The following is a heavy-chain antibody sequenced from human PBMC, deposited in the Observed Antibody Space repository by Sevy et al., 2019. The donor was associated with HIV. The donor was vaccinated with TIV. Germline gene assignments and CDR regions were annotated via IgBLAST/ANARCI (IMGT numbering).Heavy chain of an antibody. Sequence: GGSLRLSCAASGFTFSAYGVHWVRQAPGKGLEWVALLWYDGRNKYYADSVKGRFTISRDTSKDMAYLQMDSLRAEDTAIYYCARDGGTKEQLGYFDYWGQGTLVTVSS. CDR2: LWYDGRNK. J-gene: IGHJ4*02. CDR3: ARDGGTKEQLGYFDY. D-gene: IGHD1-7*01. V-gene: IGHV3-33*01. CDR1: GFTFSAYG.